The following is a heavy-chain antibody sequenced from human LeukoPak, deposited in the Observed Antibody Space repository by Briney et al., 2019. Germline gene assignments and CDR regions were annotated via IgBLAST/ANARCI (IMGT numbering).Heavy chain of an antibody. V-gene: IGHV3-48*03. CDR2: ISSSGSTI. CDR1: GFTFSSYE. Sequence: GGSLRLSCAATGFTFSSYEMNWVRQAPGKGLEWVSYISSSGSTIYYADSVKGRFTISRDNAKNSLYLQMNSLRAEDTAVYYCAVATIKDYFDYWGQGTLVTVSS. D-gene: IGHD5-24*01. CDR3: AVATIKDYFDY. J-gene: IGHJ4*02.